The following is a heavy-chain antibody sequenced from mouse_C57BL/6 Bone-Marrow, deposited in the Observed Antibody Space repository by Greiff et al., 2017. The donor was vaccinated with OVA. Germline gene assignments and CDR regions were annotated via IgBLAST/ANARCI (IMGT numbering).Heavy chain of an antibody. CDR2: INPNNGGN. V-gene: IGHV1-26*01. CDR1: GYTFTDYY. J-gene: IGHJ4*01. D-gene: IGHD6-1*01. CDR3: ARRELWDRAMDY. Sequence: EVKLQQSGPELVKPGASVKISCKASGYTFTDYYMNWVKQRHGKSLEWIGDINPNNGGNSYNQKFKGKATLTVDKSYSTAYMELRSLTSADSAVFYCARRELWDRAMDYWGQGTSVTVSS.